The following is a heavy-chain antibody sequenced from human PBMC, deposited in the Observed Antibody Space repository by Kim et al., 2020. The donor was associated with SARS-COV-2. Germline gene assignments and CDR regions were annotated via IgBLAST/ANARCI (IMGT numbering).Heavy chain of an antibody. CDR1: GYTFNNHA. CDR2: INTKTGNP. CDR3: ARGYDYDSSSYSTFDY. Sequence: ASVKVSCKASGYTFNNHAMNWVRQAPGQGLEWMGWINTKTGNPTYAQGFTGRFVFSLDTSVSTAYLQISSLKAEYTAVYYCARGYDYDSSSYSTFDYWGQGTLVTVSS. D-gene: IGHD3-22*01. J-gene: IGHJ4*02. V-gene: IGHV7-4-1*02.